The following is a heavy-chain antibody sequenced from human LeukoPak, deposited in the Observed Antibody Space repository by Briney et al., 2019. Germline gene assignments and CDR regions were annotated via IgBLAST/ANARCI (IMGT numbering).Heavy chain of an antibody. CDR1: GGSFSGYY. V-gene: IGHV4-34*01. Sequence: PSETLPLTCAVCGGSFSGYYWSWIRQPPGKGLEWIGEINHSGSTNYNPSLKSRVTISVDTSKNQFSLKLSSVTAADTAVYYCARALYSSGFDVTPIEYWGQGTLVTVST. CDR3: ARALYSSGFDVTPIEY. CDR2: INHSGST. J-gene: IGHJ4*02. D-gene: IGHD6-19*01.